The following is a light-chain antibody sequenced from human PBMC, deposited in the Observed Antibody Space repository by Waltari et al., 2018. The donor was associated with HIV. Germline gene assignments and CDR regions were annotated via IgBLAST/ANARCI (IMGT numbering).Light chain of an antibody. CDR1: QSVSSY. V-gene: IGKV3-11*01. CDR3: QQRRT. CDR2: DAS. J-gene: IGKJ3*01. Sequence: EIVLPRSPATLSLSPGERATLSCRASQSVSSYLAWYQQKPGQAPRLLIYDASNRATGIPARFSGSGSGTDFTLTISSLEPEDFAVYYCQQRRTFGPGTKVDIK.